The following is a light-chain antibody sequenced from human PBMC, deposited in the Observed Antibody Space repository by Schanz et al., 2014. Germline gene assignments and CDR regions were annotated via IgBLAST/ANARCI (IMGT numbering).Light chain of an antibody. CDR1: SSDVGGYNY. V-gene: IGLV2-14*01. J-gene: IGLJ3*02. Sequence: QSALTQPASVSASPGQSITISCTGTSSDVGGYNYVSWYQQYPGKAPKLIIYDVSERPSGVPDRFSGSKSGNTASLTISGLQAEDEADYYCSSYTSSSTLAVFGGGTKLTVL. CDR2: DVS. CDR3: SSYTSSSTLAV.